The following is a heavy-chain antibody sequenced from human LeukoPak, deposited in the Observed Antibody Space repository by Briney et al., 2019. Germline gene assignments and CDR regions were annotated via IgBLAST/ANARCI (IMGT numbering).Heavy chain of an antibody. D-gene: IGHD3-3*01. CDR3: AKQDDFWSGYYAWFDP. J-gene: IGHJ5*02. V-gene: IGHV3-23*01. CDR1: GFTFSSYA. Sequence: GGSPRLSCAASGFTFSSYAMSWVRQAPGKGLEGVSAISGSGGSTYYADSVKGRFTISRDNSKNTLYLQMNSLRAEDTAVYYCAKQDDFWSGYYAWFDPWGQGTLVTVSS. CDR2: ISGSGGST.